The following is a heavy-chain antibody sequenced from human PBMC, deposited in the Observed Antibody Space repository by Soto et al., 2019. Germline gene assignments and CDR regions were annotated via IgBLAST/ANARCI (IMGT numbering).Heavy chain of an antibody. V-gene: IGHV4-59*01. Sequence: QVQLQESGPGLVKPSETLSLTCTVSGGSISSYYWSWIRQPPGKGLEWIGYIYYSGSTHYNPSLKSRATLSVDTSKHQFSLKLSSVTAADTAVYYCARSLVRGGPSYFDYWGQGALVTVSS. CDR3: ARSLVRGGPSYFDY. CDR1: GGSISSYY. D-gene: IGHD3-10*01. CDR2: IYYSGST. J-gene: IGHJ4*02.